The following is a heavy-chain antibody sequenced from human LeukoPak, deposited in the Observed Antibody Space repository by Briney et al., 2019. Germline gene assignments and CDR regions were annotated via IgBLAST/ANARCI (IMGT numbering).Heavy chain of an antibody. CDR2: ISSSSSYI. V-gene: IGHV3-21*01. CDR1: GFTFSSYS. D-gene: IGHD1-26*01. CDR3: ARSSYGTIDY. Sequence: GGSLRLSCAASGFTFSSYSMNWVRQAPGKGLEWVSSISSSSSYIYYADSVKGRFTISRDNARNSLYLQMNSLRAEDTAAYYCARSSYGTIDYWGQGTLVTVSS. J-gene: IGHJ4*02.